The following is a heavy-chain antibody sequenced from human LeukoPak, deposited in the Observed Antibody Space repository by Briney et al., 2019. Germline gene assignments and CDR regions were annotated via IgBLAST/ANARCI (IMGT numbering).Heavy chain of an antibody. J-gene: IGHJ4*02. D-gene: IGHD5-24*01. CDR3: TRVGYIDEGIDY. Sequence: GGSLRLSCVASGFPFSSYWMTWVRQAPGKGLEWVANIKQDGSKKSYVDSVKGRFTISRDNAKNSLYLQMNSLRAEDTAIYYCTRVGYIDEGIDYWGQGTLVTDSS. CDR2: IKQDGSKK. CDR1: GFPFSSYW. V-gene: IGHV3-7*04.